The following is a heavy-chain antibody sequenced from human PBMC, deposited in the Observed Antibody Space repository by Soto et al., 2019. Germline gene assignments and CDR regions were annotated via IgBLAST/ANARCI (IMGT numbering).Heavy chain of an antibody. J-gene: IGHJ4*02. V-gene: IGHV3-23*01. CDR2: ISGSGGST. CDR3: AKEDGFGELLLDY. D-gene: IGHD3-10*01. CDR1: GFTFSSYA. Sequence: EVQLLESGGGLVQPGGSLRLSCAASGFTFSSYAMSWVRQAPGKGLEWVSAISGSGGSTYYADSVKGRFTIYRDNSKNTLYLQMSSLRAEDTAVDYCAKEDGFGELLLDYWGQGTLVTVSS.